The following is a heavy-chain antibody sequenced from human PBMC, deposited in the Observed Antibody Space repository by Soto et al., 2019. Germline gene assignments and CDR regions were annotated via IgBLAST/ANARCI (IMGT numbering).Heavy chain of an antibody. D-gene: IGHD3-10*01. CDR1: GGTFSSYA. J-gene: IGHJ3*02. CDR3: AGPSMVPGKAFDI. V-gene: IGHV1-69*06. Sequence: QVPLVQSGAEVKKPGSSVKVSCKASGGTFSSYAISWVRQAPGQGLEWMGGLIPIFGTANYAQKFQGRVTITADKSTSAGYMELSSLRTEDTAVYYCAGPSMVPGKAFDIWGQGTMVTVSS. CDR2: LIPIFGTA.